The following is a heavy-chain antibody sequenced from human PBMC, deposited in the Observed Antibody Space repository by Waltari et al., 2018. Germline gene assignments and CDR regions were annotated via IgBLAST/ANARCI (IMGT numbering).Heavy chain of an antibody. Sequence: QVQLQESGPGLVKPSETLSLTCTVSGGSISRYYWSWIRQPPGKGLEWIGYIYYSGSTNYNPSLKSRVTISVDTSKNQFSLKLSSVTAADTAVYYCARVIMNREYSSSSGYYYYMDVWGKGTTVTVSS. CDR2: IYYSGST. CDR3: ARVIMNREYSSSSGYYYYMDV. J-gene: IGHJ6*03. V-gene: IGHV4-59*01. CDR1: GGSISRYY. D-gene: IGHD6-6*01.